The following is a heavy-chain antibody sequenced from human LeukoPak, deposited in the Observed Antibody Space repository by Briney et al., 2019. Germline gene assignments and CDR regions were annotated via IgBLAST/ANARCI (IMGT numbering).Heavy chain of an antibody. CDR2: INHSGST. Sequence: TSETLSLTCAVYGGSFSGYYWSWIRQPPGEGLEWIGEINHSGSTNYNPSLKSRVTISVDTSKNQFSLKLSSVTAADTAVYYCARGLYYYGSGSYYKEWGQGTLVTVSS. V-gene: IGHV4-34*01. CDR3: ARGLYYYGSGSYYKE. D-gene: IGHD3-10*01. CDR1: GGSFSGYY. J-gene: IGHJ4*02.